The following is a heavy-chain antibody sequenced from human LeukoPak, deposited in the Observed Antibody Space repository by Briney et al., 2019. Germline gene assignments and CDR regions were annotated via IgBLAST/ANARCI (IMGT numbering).Heavy chain of an antibody. CDR3: APTYCAGDCYPLFFDY. D-gene: IGHD2-21*02. Sequence: ASVKVSCKASGYTFTAYALNWVRQAPGQGLEWLGWINTNTGSPSYAPDFTGRFVFSLDTSVTTAYLQISSLKAEDTAVYYCAPTYCAGDCYPLFFDYRGQGTLVTVSS. V-gene: IGHV7-4-1*02. J-gene: IGHJ4*02. CDR2: INTNTGSP. CDR1: GYTFTAYA.